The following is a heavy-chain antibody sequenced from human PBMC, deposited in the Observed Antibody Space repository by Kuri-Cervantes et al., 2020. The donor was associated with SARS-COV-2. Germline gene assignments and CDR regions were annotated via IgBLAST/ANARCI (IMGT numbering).Heavy chain of an antibody. CDR3: ASCPGGLPYYYYGMDV. CDR2: IYYSGST. CDR1: GGSISSADYY. D-gene: IGHD5-18*01. J-gene: IGHJ6*02. Sequence: LRPSCTVSGGSISSADYYWSWIRQPPGKGLEWIGYIYYSGSTYYNPSLKSRITISVDTSKNQFSLKLSSVTAADTAVYYCASCPGGLPYYYYGMDVWGQGTTVTVSS. V-gene: IGHV4-30-4*01.